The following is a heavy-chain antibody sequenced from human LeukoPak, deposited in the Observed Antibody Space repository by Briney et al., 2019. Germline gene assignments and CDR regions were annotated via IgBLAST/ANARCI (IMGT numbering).Heavy chain of an antibody. Sequence: PGESLKISCKGSGYSFTSYWIGWVRQMPGKGLEWMGIIYPGDSDTRYSPSFQGQVTISADKSISTAYLQWSSLKASDTAMYYCARCNNLCSGGSCYSGAFDVWGQGTMVTVSS. V-gene: IGHV5-51*01. CDR2: IYPGDSDT. CDR3: ARCNNLCSGGSCYSGAFDV. D-gene: IGHD2-15*01. CDR1: GYSFTSYW. J-gene: IGHJ3*01.